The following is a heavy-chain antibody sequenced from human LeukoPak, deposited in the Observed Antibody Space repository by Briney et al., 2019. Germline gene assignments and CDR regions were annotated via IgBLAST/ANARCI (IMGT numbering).Heavy chain of an antibody. D-gene: IGHD2-2*01. Sequence: EAPVKVSCKASGGTFSSYAISWVRQAPGQGLEWMGGIIPIFGTANYAQKFQGRVTITADKSTSTAYMELSSLRSGDTAVYYCAIVPAAIFWGQGTLVTVSS. CDR1: GGTFSSYA. CDR2: IIPIFGTA. CDR3: AIVPAAIF. J-gene: IGHJ4*02. V-gene: IGHV1-69*06.